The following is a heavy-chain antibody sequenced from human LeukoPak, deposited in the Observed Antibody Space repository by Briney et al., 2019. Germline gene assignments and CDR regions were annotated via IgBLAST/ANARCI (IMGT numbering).Heavy chain of an antibody. CDR1: GGSISSSRDY. CDR2: IYYSGST. Sequence: SETLSLTCTVSGGSISSSRDYWGWIRQPPGKGLEWIGSIYYSGSTYYTPSLKSRFTISVDTSKNQSSLKLSSVAAADTAVYYCARHVEIAVAGPIDYWGQGTLVTVSS. J-gene: IGHJ4*02. D-gene: IGHD6-19*01. V-gene: IGHV4-39*01. CDR3: ARHVEIAVAGPIDY.